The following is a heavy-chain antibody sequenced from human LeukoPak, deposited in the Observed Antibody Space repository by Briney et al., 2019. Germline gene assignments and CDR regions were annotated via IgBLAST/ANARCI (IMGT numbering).Heavy chain of an antibody. D-gene: IGHD3-9*01. Sequence: SETLSLTCAVYGGSFSGYYWSWSRQPPGKGLEWIGEINHSGSTNYNPSLKSRVTISVDTSKNQFSLKLSSVTAADTAVYYCARGSMLTGYYLRRAGYFQHWGQGTLVAVSS. J-gene: IGHJ1*01. CDR2: INHSGST. V-gene: IGHV4-34*01. CDR1: GGSFSGYY. CDR3: ARGSMLTGYYLRRAGYFQH.